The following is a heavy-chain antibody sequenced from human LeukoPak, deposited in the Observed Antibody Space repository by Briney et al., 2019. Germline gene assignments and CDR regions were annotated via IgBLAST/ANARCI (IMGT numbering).Heavy chain of an antibody. V-gene: IGHV3-72*01. D-gene: IGHD1-26*01. CDR1: GFTFSDHY. J-gene: IGHJ3*02. CDR3: ASYSGIKDAFDI. CDR2: TRNKANSYTT. Sequence: GGSLRLSCAAPGFTFSDHYTDWVRQAPGKGLEWIGRTRNKANSYTTEYAASVKGRFTISRDDSKNSLYLQMNSLKTEDTAVYYCASYSGIKDAFDIWGQGTMVTVSS.